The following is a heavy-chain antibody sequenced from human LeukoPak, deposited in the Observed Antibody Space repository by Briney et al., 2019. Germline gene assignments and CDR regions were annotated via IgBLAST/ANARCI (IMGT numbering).Heavy chain of an antibody. CDR1: GFSLSSYS. D-gene: IGHD3-9*01. V-gene: IGHV3-21*01. CDR2: ITISSNFI. Sequence: GGSLRLSCAASGFSLSSYSMNWVRQAPGKGLEWVSSITISSNFIYYADSVKGRFTISRDDAKSSLFLQMNSLRAEDTAVYFCARDGHGDGFLTGYSYFGMDVWGQGTTVTVSS. CDR3: ARDGHGDGFLTGYSYFGMDV. J-gene: IGHJ6*02.